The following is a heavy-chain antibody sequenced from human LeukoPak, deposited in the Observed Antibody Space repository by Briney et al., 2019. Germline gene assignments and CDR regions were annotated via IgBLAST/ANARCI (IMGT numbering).Heavy chain of an antibody. CDR1: GFTFSSYW. J-gene: IGHJ4*02. D-gene: IGHD5-18*01. V-gene: IGHV3-74*01. Sequence: GGSLRLAWEASGFTFSSYWMHWVRQAPGEGLVWVSRINTDGSSTSYADSVKGRFTISRDNATNRLYVQMNTLRAEDTAVYYCATGSGLWSPDYWGQGTLVTVSS. CDR2: INTDGSST. CDR3: ATGSGLWSPDY.